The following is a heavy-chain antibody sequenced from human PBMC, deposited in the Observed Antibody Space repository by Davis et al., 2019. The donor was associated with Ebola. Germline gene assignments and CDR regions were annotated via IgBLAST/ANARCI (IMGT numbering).Heavy chain of an antibody. J-gene: IGHJ4*02. CDR3: ARRHIGYCENGLCAGFYFDY. Sequence: MPSETLSLTCSVSGGSIDSADYYWGWIRQPPGRGLEWIGSVYYNGNTFYNPSLKARLTLSVDTSKNRFSLRLRFVTAADAAMYYCARRHIGYCENGLCAGFYFDYWGQGAPVTVSS. V-gene: IGHV4-39*01. CDR1: GGSIDSADYY. CDR2: VYYNGNT. D-gene: IGHD2-15*01.